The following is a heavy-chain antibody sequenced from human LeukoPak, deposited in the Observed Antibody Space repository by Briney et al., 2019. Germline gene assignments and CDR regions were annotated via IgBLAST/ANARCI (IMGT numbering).Heavy chain of an antibody. CDR1: GFTFSSYS. CDR2: ISGSSRVI. D-gene: IGHD3-22*01. CDR3: ARDMDTSGYTFDY. V-gene: IGHV3-48*02. Sequence: GGSLTLSCAGSGFTFSSYSMNWVRQAPGKGREWISYISGSSRVIDYADSVKGRLTISRDNAKNSLYLQVNSLRDDDTAVYSFARDMDTSGYTFDYWGQGTLVTVSS. J-gene: IGHJ4*02.